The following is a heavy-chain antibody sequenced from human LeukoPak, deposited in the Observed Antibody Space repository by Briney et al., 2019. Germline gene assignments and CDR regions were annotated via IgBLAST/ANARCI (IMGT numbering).Heavy chain of an antibody. CDR3: ATGRGTPLGF. CDR2: INTDGSST. D-gene: IGHD1-26*01. J-gene: IGHJ4*02. CDR1: GFTFSSYW. Sequence: GGSLRLSCAASGFTFSSYWMHWVRQAPGKGLVWVSRINTDGSSTNYADSVKGRFTVSRDNTKNTLYLQMNSLGAEDTAVYYCATGRGTPLGFWGQGALVTVSS. V-gene: IGHV3-74*01.